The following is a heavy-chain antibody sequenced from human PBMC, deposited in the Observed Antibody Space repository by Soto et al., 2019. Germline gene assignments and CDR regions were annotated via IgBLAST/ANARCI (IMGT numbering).Heavy chain of an antibody. J-gene: IGHJ4*02. D-gene: IGHD3-9*01. CDR1: GFTFTSSA. V-gene: IGHV1-58*01. Sequence: SVKVSCKASGFTFTSSAVQWVRQARGQRLEWIGWIVVGSGNTNYAQKFQERVTITRDMSTSTAYMELSSLRSEDAAVYYCAAEDDILTGTDYWGQGTMVTVSS. CDR3: AAEDDILTGTDY. CDR2: IVVGSGNT.